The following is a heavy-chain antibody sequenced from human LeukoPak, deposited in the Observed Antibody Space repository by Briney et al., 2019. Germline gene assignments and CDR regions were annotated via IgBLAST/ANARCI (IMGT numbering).Heavy chain of an antibody. CDR2: IYYRGST. J-gene: IGHJ5*02. D-gene: IGHD6-6*01. V-gene: IGHV4-59*01. CDR1: GGSISSYY. CDR3: ASSYSSSSRWFDP. Sequence: SETLSLTCTVSGGSISSYYWSWIRQPPGKGLEWIGYIYYRGSTNYNPSLKSRVTISVDTSKNQFSLKLSSVTAADTAVYYCASSYSSSSRWFDPWGQGTLVTVSS.